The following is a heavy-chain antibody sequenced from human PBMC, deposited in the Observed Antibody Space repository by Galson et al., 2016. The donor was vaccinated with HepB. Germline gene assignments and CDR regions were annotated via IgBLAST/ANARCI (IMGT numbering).Heavy chain of an antibody. CDR3: AKDLGYGDYPYSDY. CDR1: GFTFSNYG. J-gene: IGHJ4*02. Sequence: SLRLSCAASGFTFSNYGMHWVRQAPGKGLEWVAAITQDGTTNKCGDSAKGRFTISRDNSTNTLYMQLNSLRAEDTAVYYCAKDLGYGDYPYSDYWGQGTLVTVSS. D-gene: IGHD4-17*01. CDR2: ITQDGTTN. V-gene: IGHV3-30*18.